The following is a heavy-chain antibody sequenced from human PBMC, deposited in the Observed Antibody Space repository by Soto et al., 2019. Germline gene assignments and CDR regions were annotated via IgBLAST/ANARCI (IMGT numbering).Heavy chain of an antibody. Sequence: GGSLRLSCAASGFTFSSYAMSWVRQAPGKGLEWVSAISGSGGSTYYADSVKGRFTISRDNSKNTLYLQMNSLRAEDTAVYYCAKGPKELYYYYYYGMGVWGQGTTVTVSS. J-gene: IGHJ6*02. CDR2: ISGSGGST. CDR1: GFTFSSYA. CDR3: AKGPKELYYYYYYGMGV. D-gene: IGHD3-10*01. V-gene: IGHV3-23*01.